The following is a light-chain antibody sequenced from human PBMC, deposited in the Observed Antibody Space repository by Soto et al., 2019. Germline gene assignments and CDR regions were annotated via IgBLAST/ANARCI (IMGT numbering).Light chain of an antibody. CDR1: QSVGSY. CDR2: GAS. CDR3: QQRDKWPRT. Sequence: EIVLTQSPATLSLSPGERATLSCRASQSVGSYLAWYQHKPGQAPRLLIYGASNRATDIPGRFSGCGSGTDFTLTISSLESGDSAVYYCQQRDKWPRTFGQGTKLEIK. J-gene: IGKJ2*01. V-gene: IGKV3-11*01.